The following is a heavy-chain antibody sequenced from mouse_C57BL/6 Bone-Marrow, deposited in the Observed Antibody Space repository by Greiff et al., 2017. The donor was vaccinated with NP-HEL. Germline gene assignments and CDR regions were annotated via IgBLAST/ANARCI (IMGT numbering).Heavy chain of an antibody. D-gene: IGHD4-1*01. J-gene: IGHJ1*03. CDR3: ARHSGKLAWYFDV. V-gene: IGHV5-6*01. CDR1: GFTFSSYG. Sequence: EVQVVESGGDLVKPGGSLKLSCAASGFTFSSYGMSWVRQTPDKRLEWVATISSGGSYTYYPDSVKGRFTISRDNAKNTLYLQMSSLKSEDTAMYYCARHSGKLAWYFDVWGTGTTVTVSS. CDR2: ISSGGSYT.